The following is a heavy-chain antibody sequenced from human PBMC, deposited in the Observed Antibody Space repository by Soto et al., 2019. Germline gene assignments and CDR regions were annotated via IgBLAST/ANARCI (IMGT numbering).Heavy chain of an antibody. CDR1: GFSLSSSGVG. CDR3: APSWYKGRWFDP. V-gene: IGHV2-5*02. D-gene: IGHD1-1*01. Sequence: QITLKESGPTLVTPTQTLTLTCTFSGFSLSSSGVGVAWIRQPPGKALEWLALIYWDDDKRYSPSLKRRLTITKYTSKNQVVRTMTNMDPVDTATYYCAPSWYKGRWFDPWGQGTLVTVSS. CDR2: IYWDDDK. J-gene: IGHJ5*02.